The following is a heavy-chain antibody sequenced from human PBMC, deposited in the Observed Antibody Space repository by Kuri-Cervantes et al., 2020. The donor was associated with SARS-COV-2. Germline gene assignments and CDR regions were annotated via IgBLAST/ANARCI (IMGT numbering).Heavy chain of an antibody. J-gene: IGHJ6*03. CDR3: ARDLLLPHTIFGVVHTEVYYYYYMDV. CDR2: IYTSGST. D-gene: IGHD3-3*01. V-gene: IGHV4-4*07. Sequence: SETLSLTCTVSGGSISSYYWSWIRQPAGKGLEWIGRIYTSGSTNYNPSLKGRVTMSVDTSKNQFSLKLSSVTAADTAVYYCARDLLLPHTIFGVVHTEVYYYYYMDVWGKGTTVTVSS. CDR1: GGSISSYY.